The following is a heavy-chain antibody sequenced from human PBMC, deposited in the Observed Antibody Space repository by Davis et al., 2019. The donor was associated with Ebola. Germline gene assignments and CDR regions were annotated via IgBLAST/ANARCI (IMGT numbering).Heavy chain of an antibody. J-gene: IGHJ5*02. CDR3: ARDHGIVVVPAGGWFDP. CDR1: AGTFSSYA. CDR2: IIPIFGTA. Sequence: SVKVSCKASAGTFSSYAISWVRQAPGQGLEWMGGIIPIFGTANYAQKFQGRVTITADESTSTAYMELSCLRSEDTAVYYCARDHGIVVVPAGGWFDPWGQGTLVTVSS. D-gene: IGHD2-2*01. V-gene: IGHV1-69*13.